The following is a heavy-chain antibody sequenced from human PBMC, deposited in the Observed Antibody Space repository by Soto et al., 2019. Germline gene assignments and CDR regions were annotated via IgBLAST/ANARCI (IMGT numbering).Heavy chain of an antibody. J-gene: IGHJ6*02. D-gene: IGHD3-22*01. CDR1: GGTFSSYA. CDR3: ARDEAPYDSSGYNPFLYYYGMDV. Sequence: SVKVSCKASGGTFSSYAISWVRQAPGQGLEWMGGIIPIFGTANYAQKFQGRVTITADESTSTAYMELSSLRSEDTAVYYCARDEAPYDSSGYNPFLYYYGMDVWGQGTTVTVSS. V-gene: IGHV1-69*13. CDR2: IIPIFGTA.